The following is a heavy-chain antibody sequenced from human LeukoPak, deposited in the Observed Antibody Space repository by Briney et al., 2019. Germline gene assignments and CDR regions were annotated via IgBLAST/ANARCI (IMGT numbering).Heavy chain of an antibody. D-gene: IGHD3-22*01. V-gene: IGHV4-38-2*02. J-gene: IGHJ6*03. CDR1: GYSISSGYY. CDR3: ARSYRDYDSSGYRVYYYMDV. CDR2: IYHSGST. Sequence: SETLSLTCTVSGYSISSGYYWGWIRQPPGKGLEWIGSIYHSGSTYYNPSLKSRVTISVDTSKNQFSLKLSSVTAADTAVYYCARSYRDYDSSGYRVYYYMDVWGKGTTVTVSS.